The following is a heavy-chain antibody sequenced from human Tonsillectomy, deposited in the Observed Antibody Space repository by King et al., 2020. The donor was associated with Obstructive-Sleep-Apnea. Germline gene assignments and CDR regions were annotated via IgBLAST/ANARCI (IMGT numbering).Heavy chain of an antibody. CDR2: ISSSSSYT. Sequence: VQLVESGGGLVNPGGSLRLSCGASGFTFSDYDMSWVRQAPGKGLEWVSYISSSSSYTNYADSVKGRFTISRDNAKNSLYLQMNSLRAEDTAVYYCAREGGSYYFYGMDVWGQGTTVSVSS. CDR3: AREGGSYYFYGMDV. V-gene: IGHV3-11*06. J-gene: IGHJ6*02. D-gene: IGHD1-26*01. CDR1: GFTFSDYD.